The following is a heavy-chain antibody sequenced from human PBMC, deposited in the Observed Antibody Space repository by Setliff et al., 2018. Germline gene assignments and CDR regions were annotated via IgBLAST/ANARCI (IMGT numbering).Heavy chain of an antibody. CDR2: IFHTGAA. CDR3: ARGKIRITMIVVPTGGAFDI. CDR1: GYSISSGHY. J-gene: IGHJ3*02. V-gene: IGHV4-38-2*02. D-gene: IGHD3-22*01. Sequence: ASETLSLTCTVSGYSISSGHYWGWIRQSPGKGLDWIGSIFHTGAAYYNPSLESRFTISVDTSKNQFSLKLNSVTAADTAVYYCARGKIRITMIVVPTGGAFDIWGQGTMVTVSS.